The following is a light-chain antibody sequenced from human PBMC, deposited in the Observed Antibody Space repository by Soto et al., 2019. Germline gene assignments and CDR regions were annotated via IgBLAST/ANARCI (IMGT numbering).Light chain of an antibody. CDR3: QQCNNWPQWT. J-gene: IGKJ1*01. CDR2: KAS. CDR1: QTISSW. Sequence: DIQMTQSPSTLSPSVGDRVTITCRASQTISSWLAWYQQKPAKAXKLLIYKASTLKNGVPSRFSGSGCGTEFTLPTSSLEPEDFAVYYCQQCNNWPQWTFGQGTKVDIK. V-gene: IGKV1-5*03.